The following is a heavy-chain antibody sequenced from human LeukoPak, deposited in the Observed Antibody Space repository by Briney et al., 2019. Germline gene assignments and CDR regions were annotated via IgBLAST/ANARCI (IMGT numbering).Heavy chain of an antibody. CDR3: ARDPGYCSGGSCRPTGSDY. V-gene: IGHV3-21*01. CDR1: GFTFSSYS. CDR2: ISSSSSYI. J-gene: IGHJ4*02. Sequence: GGSLRLSCAASGFTFSSYSMNWVRQAPGKGLEWVSSISSSSSYIYYADSVKGRFTISRDNAKNSLYLQMNSLRAEDMAVYYCARDPGYCSGGSCRPTGSDYWGQGTLVTVSS. D-gene: IGHD2-15*01.